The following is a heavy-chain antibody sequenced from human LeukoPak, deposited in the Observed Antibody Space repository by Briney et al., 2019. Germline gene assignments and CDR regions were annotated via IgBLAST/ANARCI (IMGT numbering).Heavy chain of an antibody. J-gene: IGHJ4*02. V-gene: IGHV4-59*12. CDR1: GGSISSYY. Sequence: PSETLSLTCTVSGGSISSYYWSWIRQPPGKGLEWIGYIYYSGSTNYNPSLKSRVTISVDTSKNQFSLKLSSVTAADTAVYYCAKCRSDIVVVPAAPLDYWGQGTLVTVSS. D-gene: IGHD2-2*01. CDR2: IYYSGST. CDR3: AKCRSDIVVVPAAPLDY.